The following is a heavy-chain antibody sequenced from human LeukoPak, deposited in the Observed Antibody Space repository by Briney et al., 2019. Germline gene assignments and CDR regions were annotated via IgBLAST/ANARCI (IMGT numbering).Heavy chain of an antibody. V-gene: IGHV4-61*02. CDR3: ARLCPGSYYKLNWFDP. J-gene: IGHJ5*02. CDR2: IYTSGST. Sequence: PSQTLSLTCTVSGGSISSGSYYWSWIRQPAGKGLEWIGRIYTSGSTNYNPSLKSRVTISVDTSKNQFSLKLSSVTAADTAVYYCARLCPGSYYKLNWFDPWGQGTLVTVSS. CDR1: GGSISSGSYY. D-gene: IGHD3-10*02.